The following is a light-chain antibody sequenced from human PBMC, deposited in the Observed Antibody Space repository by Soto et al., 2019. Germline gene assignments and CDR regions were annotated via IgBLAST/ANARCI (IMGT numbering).Light chain of an antibody. V-gene: IGKV3-20*01. CDR1: QSVSSSY. J-gene: IGKJ5*01. CDR2: GAS. Sequence: EIVLTQSPGTLSLSPGERASLSCRAIQSVSSSYLAWYEHKPGQAPRLLICGASSRATGIPDRFSGSGSGTDFTLTISRLEPEDFAVYYCQQYGSSPRVTIGQGTRLEIK. CDR3: QQYGSSPRVT.